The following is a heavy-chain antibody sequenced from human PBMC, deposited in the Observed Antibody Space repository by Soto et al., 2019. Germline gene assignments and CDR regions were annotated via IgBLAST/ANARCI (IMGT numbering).Heavy chain of an antibody. CDR1: GFTFDDYA. Sequence: EVQLVESGGGLVQPGRSLRLSCAASGFTFDDYAMHWVRQAPGRGLEWVSGISWNSGSIGYVDSVKGRFTISRDNAKNSLYLQMNSLRAEDTALYYCGKDKGRSSTSCLIEGVRGYRYGSYGSCYGWDAFDLWGQGTMVTVSS. CDR2: ISWNSGSI. CDR3: GKDKGRSSTSCLIEGVRGYRYGSYGSCYGWDAFDL. J-gene: IGHJ3*01. V-gene: IGHV3-9*01. D-gene: IGHD2-2*01.